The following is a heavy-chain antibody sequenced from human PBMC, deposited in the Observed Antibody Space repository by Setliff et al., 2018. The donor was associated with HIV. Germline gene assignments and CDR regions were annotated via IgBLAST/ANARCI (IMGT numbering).Heavy chain of an antibody. J-gene: IGHJ2*01. CDR2: LNGRGIAT. V-gene: IGHV3-23*01. CDR1: GFTFSNYA. Sequence: GGSLKLSCAASGFTFSNYAMAWVRQAPGKGLEWVSALNGRGIATYYADAVKGRFTISRDNSNKRLYLQMNSLRVEDTATYYCAKYQDSSPIRCFDLWGRGTLVTVSS. D-gene: IGHD3-22*01. CDR3: AKYQDSSPIRCFDL.